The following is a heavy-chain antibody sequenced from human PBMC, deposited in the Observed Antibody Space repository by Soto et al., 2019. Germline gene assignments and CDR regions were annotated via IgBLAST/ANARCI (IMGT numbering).Heavy chain of an antibody. V-gene: IGHV4-39*01. D-gene: IGHD4-17*01. CDR2: FYYSQST. CDR3: ARRSTVTYDY. Sequence: QLQLQESGPELVKPSETLSLNCTVSGGSLTSNSYYWGWIRQPPGKGLEWIGSFYYSQSTYFNPSLKSRVTISVETSKNQYSLKLSAVPAADTAVYYCARRSTVTYDYWGQGILVTVSS. J-gene: IGHJ4*02. CDR1: GGSLTSNSYY.